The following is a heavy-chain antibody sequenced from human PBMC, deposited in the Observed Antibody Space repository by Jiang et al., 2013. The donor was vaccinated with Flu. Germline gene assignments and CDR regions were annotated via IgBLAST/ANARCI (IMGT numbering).Heavy chain of an antibody. CDR2: INFNSGDT. V-gene: IGHV1-2*02. D-gene: IGHD3-10*01. Sequence: SGAEVRKPGASVKVSCKTSGYTFAGFYFHWVRQAPGQGLEWMGWINFNSGDTNYAQKFQGRVTLTRDTSINTGYMELNNLESDDTAIYFCARTTAGSWFDPWGQGTLVTVSS. CDR3: ARTTAGSWFDP. J-gene: IGHJ5*02. CDR1: GYTFAGFY.